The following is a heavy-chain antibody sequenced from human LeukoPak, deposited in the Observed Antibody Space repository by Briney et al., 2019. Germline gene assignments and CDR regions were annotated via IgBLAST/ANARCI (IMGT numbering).Heavy chain of an antibody. CDR2: INPNSGGT. D-gene: IGHD2-2*01. Sequence: GASVKVSCKASGYTFTGYYMHWVRQAPGQGLEWMGWINPNSGGTNYAQKFQGRVTMTRDTSISTAYMELSRLRSDDTAVYYCASLGYCSSTSCQEYYFDYWGQGTLVTVSS. CDR3: ASLGYCSSTSCQEYYFDY. CDR1: GYTFTGYY. V-gene: IGHV1-2*02. J-gene: IGHJ4*02.